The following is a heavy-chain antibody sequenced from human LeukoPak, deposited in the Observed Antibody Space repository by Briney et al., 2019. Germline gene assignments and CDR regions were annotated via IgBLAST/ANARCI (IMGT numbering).Heavy chain of an antibody. CDR3: AKRVVIRFYFDS. J-gene: IGHJ4*02. CDR1: GGSFSGYY. D-gene: IGHD3-22*01. CDR2: INHSGST. Sequence: SETLSLTCAVYGGSFSGYYSSWIRQPPGKGLEWIGEINHSGSTNYNPSLKSRVTISVDTSKNQFSLKLSSVTAADTAVYYCAKRVVIRFYFDSWGQGTLVTVSS. V-gene: IGHV4-34*01.